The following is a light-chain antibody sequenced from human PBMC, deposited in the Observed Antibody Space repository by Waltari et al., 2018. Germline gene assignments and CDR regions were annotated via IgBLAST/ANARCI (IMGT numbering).Light chain of an antibody. J-gene: IGKJ1*01. Sequence: ERVMTQSPAPLSVSPGERATLPCRASQSVGSNLAWYQQKPGQAPRLLIYGASTRATGFPARFSGSGSGTDFTLTISSLEPEDFAVYYCQHRGTFGQGTKVEIK. CDR2: GAS. V-gene: IGKV3-15*01. CDR1: QSVGSN. CDR3: QHRGT.